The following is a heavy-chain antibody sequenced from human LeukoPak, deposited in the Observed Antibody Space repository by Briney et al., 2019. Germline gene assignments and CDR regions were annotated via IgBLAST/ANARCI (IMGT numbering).Heavy chain of an antibody. Sequence: SGGSLRLSCAASGLPFSASYMSWIRQAPGKGLQWISYISPSGTTIYYADSVKGRFTISRDNANNSLYLQMNSLRAEDTAVYYCARAGSHRNSGYDYWGQGTLVTVSS. CDR2: ISPSGTTI. D-gene: IGHD5-12*01. J-gene: IGHJ4*02. V-gene: IGHV3-11*04. CDR3: ARAGSHRNSGYDY. CDR1: GLPFSASY.